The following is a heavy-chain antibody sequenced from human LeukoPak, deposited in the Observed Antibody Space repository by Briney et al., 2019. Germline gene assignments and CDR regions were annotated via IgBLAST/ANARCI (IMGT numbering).Heavy chain of an antibody. Sequence: GGSLRLSCAASGFTFSSYEMNWVRQAPGKGLEWVSYISSSGSTIYYADSVKGRFTISRDNAKNSLYLQMNSLRAEDTAVYYCAKEVYYYDSSGYYGYWGQGTLVTVSS. J-gene: IGHJ4*02. CDR2: ISSSGSTI. D-gene: IGHD3-22*01. CDR3: AKEVYYYDSSGYYGY. CDR1: GFTFSSYE. V-gene: IGHV3-48*03.